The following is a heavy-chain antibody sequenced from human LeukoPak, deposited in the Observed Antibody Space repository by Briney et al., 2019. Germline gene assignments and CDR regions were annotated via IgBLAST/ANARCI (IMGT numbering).Heavy chain of an antibody. J-gene: IGHJ4*02. Sequence: VGSLRLSCAASGFTFSSYSMSWVRQAPGKGLEWVANIKQDGSEKYYVDSVKGRFTISRDNAKNSLYLQMNSLRAEDTAVYYCARVGRGYSYGYWGQGTLVTVSS. V-gene: IGHV3-7*01. CDR2: IKQDGSEK. CDR3: ARVGRGYSYGY. D-gene: IGHD5-18*01. CDR1: GFTFSSYS.